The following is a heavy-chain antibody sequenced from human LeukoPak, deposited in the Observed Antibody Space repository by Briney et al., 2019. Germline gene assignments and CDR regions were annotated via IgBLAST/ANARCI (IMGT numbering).Heavy chain of an antibody. J-gene: IGHJ6*03. D-gene: IGHD3-10*01. Sequence: VASVKVSCKASGYTFTSYDINWVRQATGQGLEWMGWMNPNSGNTGYAQKFQGRVTITRNTSISTAYMELSSLRSEDTAVYYCARGHRGSGRDYMDVWGKGTTVTVSS. V-gene: IGHV1-8*03. CDR3: ARGHRGSGRDYMDV. CDR1: GYTFTSYD. CDR2: MNPNSGNT.